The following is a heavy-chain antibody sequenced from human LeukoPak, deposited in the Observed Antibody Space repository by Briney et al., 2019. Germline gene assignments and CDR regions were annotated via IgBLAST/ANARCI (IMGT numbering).Heavy chain of an antibody. D-gene: IGHD3-3*01. CDR1: GFTFSSYS. J-gene: IGHJ5*02. V-gene: IGHV3-21*01. CDR3: ARDKGYVTIFGVVFADWFDP. Sequence: GGSLRLSCAASGFTFSSYSMDWVGQAPGKGLEWVSTISSSSSYIYYADSVKGRFTISRDNAKNSLYLQMNSLRAEDTAVYYCARDKGYVTIFGVVFADWFDPWGQGTLVTVSS. CDR2: ISSSSSYI.